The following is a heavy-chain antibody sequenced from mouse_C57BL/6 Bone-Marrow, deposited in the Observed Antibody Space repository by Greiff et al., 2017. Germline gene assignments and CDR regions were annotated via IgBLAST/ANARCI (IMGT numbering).Heavy chain of an antibody. CDR3: TEGNYIDY. J-gene: IGHJ2*01. Sequence: LQESGAELVRPGASVTLSCKASGYTFTDYEMHWVKQTPVHGLEWIGAIDPETGGTAYNQKFKGKAILTADKSSSTAYMELRSLTSEDSAVYYCTEGNYIDYWGQGTTLTVSS. CDR2: IDPETGGT. CDR1: GYTFTDYE. V-gene: IGHV1-15*01.